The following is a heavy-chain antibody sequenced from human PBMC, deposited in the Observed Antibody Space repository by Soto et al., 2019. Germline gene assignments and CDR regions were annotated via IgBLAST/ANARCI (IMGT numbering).Heavy chain of an antibody. V-gene: IGHV4-39*01. CDR3: ERRERYYGSPGWFDP. J-gene: IGHJ5*02. CDR2: VYYNENT. CDR1: GGSISSFTYY. Sequence: SETLSLTCSVSGGSISSFTYYWGWIRQPPGKGLEWIGTVYYNENTYYNPSLKSRVTITVDTAKNQFSLNLRSVTAADTAMYFCERRERYYGSPGWFDPWGPGTLVTVSS. D-gene: IGHD3-10*01.